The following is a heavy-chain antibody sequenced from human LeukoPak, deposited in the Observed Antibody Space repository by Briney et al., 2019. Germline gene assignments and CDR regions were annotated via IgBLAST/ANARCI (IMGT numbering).Heavy chain of an antibody. V-gene: IGHV4-39*01. CDR2: IYYSGST. J-gene: IGHJ4*02. Sequence: PSETLSLTCTVSGGSIISSSYYWGWIRQPPGKGLEWIGSIYYSGSTYYNPSLKSRVTISVDTSKNQFSLKLSSVTAADTAVYYCARLQTRGSSWFDYWGQGTLVTVSS. CDR3: ARLQTRGSSWFDY. D-gene: IGHD6-13*01. CDR1: GGSIISSSYY.